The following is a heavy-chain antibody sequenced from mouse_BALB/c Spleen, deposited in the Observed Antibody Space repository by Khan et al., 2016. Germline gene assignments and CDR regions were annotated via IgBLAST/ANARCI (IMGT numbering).Heavy chain of an antibody. CDR2: INPSNGGT. D-gene: IGHD1-1*01. CDR3: TNYGSSGFAY. CDR1: GYTFTSYY. Sequence: QVQLQQSGAELVKPGASVKLSCNASGYTFTSYYMYWVKQRPGQGLEWIGKINPSNGGTNFNEKFKSKATLTVDKSSSTAYMQLSSLTSEDSAVYYCTNYGSSGFAYWGQGTLVTVSA. J-gene: IGHJ3*01. V-gene: IGHV1-53*01.